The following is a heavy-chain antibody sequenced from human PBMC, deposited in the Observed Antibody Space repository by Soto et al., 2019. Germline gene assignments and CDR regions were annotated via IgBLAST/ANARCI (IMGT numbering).Heavy chain of an antibody. D-gene: IGHD1-7*01. CDR1: GFTFSSYG. CDR3: AKDRRAGGNYGFYSDF. J-gene: IGHJ4*02. CDR2: SSATGAGT. V-gene: IGHV3-23*01. Sequence: VQLLESGGGLVQPGGSLRLSCAASGFTFSSYGMTWVRQAPGKGLEWVSFSSATGAGTYYADSVKGRFTISRDNSKNTLYLLMTSLRADDTAVYYCAKDRRAGGNYGFYSDFWGQGALVIVSS.